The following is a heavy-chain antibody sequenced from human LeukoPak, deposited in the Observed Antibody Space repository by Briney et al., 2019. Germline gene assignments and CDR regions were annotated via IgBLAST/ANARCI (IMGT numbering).Heavy chain of an antibody. Sequence: GESLKISCKVSGYTFTHYWIAWVRQMAGNGLECMGIIYPGDSDTRYSPSFQGQVTISADKSISTAYLQWSSLKASDTAMYYCAREGRNWGGYFDYXGXGTLVTVSS. V-gene: IGHV5-51*01. D-gene: IGHD7-27*01. CDR3: AREGRNWGGYFDY. CDR2: IYPGDSDT. J-gene: IGHJ4*02. CDR1: GYTFTHYW.